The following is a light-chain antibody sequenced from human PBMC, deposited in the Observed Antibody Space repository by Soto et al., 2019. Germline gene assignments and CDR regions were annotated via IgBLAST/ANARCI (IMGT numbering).Light chain of an antibody. V-gene: IGKV3-20*01. CDR3: QQYGGSPPYT. CDR1: QSVYSNY. J-gene: IGKJ2*01. Sequence: EIVLTQSPGTLSLSPGERATLSCRASQSVYSNYFAWYQQKPGQAPRLLIYGASSRATGIPDRFSGGGSGTDFTLTISRLEPEDFAVYYCQQYGGSPPYTFGQGTKLEI. CDR2: GAS.